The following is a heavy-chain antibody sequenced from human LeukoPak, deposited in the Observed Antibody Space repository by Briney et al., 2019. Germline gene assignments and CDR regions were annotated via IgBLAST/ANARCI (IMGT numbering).Heavy chain of an antibody. CDR1: GFIFNTFN. CDR2: ITSGGDYI. CDR3: ARGHYDVLAASYKWTPDY. V-gene: IGHV3-21*01. Sequence: GGSLRLSCAASGFIFNTFNMNWVRQAPGKGLEWVSSITSGGDYIYYADSVKGRFTTSRDNAKNSLSLQLNSLRVEDTAVYYCARGHYDVLAASYKWTPDYWGQGTLVTVSS. D-gene: IGHD3-9*01. J-gene: IGHJ4*02.